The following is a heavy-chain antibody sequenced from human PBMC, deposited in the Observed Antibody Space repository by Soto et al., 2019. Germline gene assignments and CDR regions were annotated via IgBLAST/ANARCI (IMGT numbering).Heavy chain of an antibody. CDR1: GFTFSTSG. CDR2: ISGSGDYT. D-gene: IGHD4-17*01. CDR3: ANHGGFDI. J-gene: IGHJ3*02. V-gene: IGHV3-23*01. Sequence: EVQLLESGGDLVQPGGSLRLSCAASGFTFSTSGMSWVRQAPGKGLEWVSSISGSGDYTNYADSIKGRFTISRDNSKNTLDLQINRLTAEDTAVYYCANHGGFDIWGQGTMVTGSS.